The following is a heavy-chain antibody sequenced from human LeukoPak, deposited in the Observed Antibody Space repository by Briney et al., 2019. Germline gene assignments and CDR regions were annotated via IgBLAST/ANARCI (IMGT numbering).Heavy chain of an antibody. CDR3: ARVAYDYVWGSHRYPWFDP. V-gene: IGHV4-4*02. CDR2: IYHSGST. Sequence: KPSETLSLTCAVSGGSISSSNWWSWVRQPPGKGLEWIGEIYHSGSTNYNPSLKSRVTISVDKSKNQFSLKLSCVTAADTAVYYCARVAYDYVWGSHRYPWFDPWGQGTLVTVSS. D-gene: IGHD3-16*02. J-gene: IGHJ5*02. CDR1: GGSISSSNW.